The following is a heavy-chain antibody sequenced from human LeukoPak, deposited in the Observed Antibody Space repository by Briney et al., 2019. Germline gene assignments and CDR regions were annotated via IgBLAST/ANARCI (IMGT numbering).Heavy chain of an antibody. J-gene: IGHJ4*02. Sequence: GGSLRLSCAASGFTFSSYGMHWVRQAPGKGLEWVAVIWYDGSNKYYADSVKGRFTISRDNSKNTLYLQMNSLRAEDTAVYYCARDSTHIVATTVAFFAYWGQGTLVTVSS. D-gene: IGHD5-12*01. V-gene: IGHV3-33*01. CDR1: GFTFSSYG. CDR2: IWYDGSNK. CDR3: ARDSTHIVATTVAFFAY.